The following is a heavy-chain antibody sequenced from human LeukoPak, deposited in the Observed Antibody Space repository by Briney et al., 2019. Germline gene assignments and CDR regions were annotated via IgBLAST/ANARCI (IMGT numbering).Heavy chain of an antibody. V-gene: IGHV1-2*02. CDR1: GDTFTVYY. CDR2: INPNRGGT. D-gene: IGHD4-17*01. Sequence: ASVKVSSKASGDTFTVYYMHWVRQTPGQGREWMGWINPNRGGTNYTQKFQGRVTISRDTILSTRYMGLSRLRYDDTAVYYCARDLIEGYGDYRRDYWGQGTLVTVSS. J-gene: IGHJ4*01. CDR3: ARDLIEGYGDYRRDY.